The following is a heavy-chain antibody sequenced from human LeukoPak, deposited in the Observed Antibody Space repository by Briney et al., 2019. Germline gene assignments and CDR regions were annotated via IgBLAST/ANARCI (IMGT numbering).Heavy chain of an antibody. CDR3: ARRGGSGELFIDY. V-gene: IGHV5-51*01. Sequence: GEALQISCKGSGYSFTSYWIGWVRQMPGKGLEWMGIIYPGDSDTRYSPSVQGQVTISADKSITTAYLQWSSLKASDTAMYYCARRGGSGELFIDYWGQGTLVTVSS. CDR1: GYSFTSYW. J-gene: IGHJ4*02. CDR2: IYPGDSDT. D-gene: IGHD3-10*01.